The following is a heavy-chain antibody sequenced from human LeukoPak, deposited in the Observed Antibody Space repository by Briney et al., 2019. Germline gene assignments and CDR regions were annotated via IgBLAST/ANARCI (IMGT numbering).Heavy chain of an antibody. D-gene: IGHD2-21*02. CDR2: IHQDGNEK. CDR1: GFTFSSYW. J-gene: IGHJ4*02. CDR3: ARGDDFSGDY. V-gene: IGHV3-7*04. Sequence: GGSLRLCCAASGFTFSSYWMSWVRQAPGEGLEWVANIHQDGNEKYYVDSVKGRFTISRDNAKNSLYLQMNSLRVEDTAVYYCARGDDFSGDYWGQGTLVTVSS.